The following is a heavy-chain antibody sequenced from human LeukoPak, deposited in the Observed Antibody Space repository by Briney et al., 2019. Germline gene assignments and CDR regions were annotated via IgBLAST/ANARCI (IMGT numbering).Heavy chain of an antibody. Sequence: PGGSLRLSCAASGVTVSSNYMSWVRQAPGKGLEWVSAISGSGGSTYYADSVKGRFTISRDNSKNTLYLQMNSLRAEDTAVYYCAKVRYSSSWYDAFDIWGQGTMVTVSS. CDR2: ISGSGGST. CDR1: GVTVSSNY. D-gene: IGHD6-13*01. V-gene: IGHV3-23*01. CDR3: AKVRYSSSWYDAFDI. J-gene: IGHJ3*02.